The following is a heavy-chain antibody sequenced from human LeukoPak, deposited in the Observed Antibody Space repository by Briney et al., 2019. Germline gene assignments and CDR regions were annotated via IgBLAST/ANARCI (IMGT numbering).Heavy chain of an antibody. V-gene: IGHV4-59*01. Sequence: PSETLSLTRTVSGGSISSYYWSWIRQPPGKGLEWIGYIYYSGSTNYNPSLKSRVTISVDTSKNQFSLKLSSVTAADTAVYYCARYVWGSYPTFEDYWGQGTLVTVSS. CDR3: ARYVWGSYPTFEDY. CDR1: GGSISSYY. CDR2: IYYSGST. D-gene: IGHD3-16*02. J-gene: IGHJ4*02.